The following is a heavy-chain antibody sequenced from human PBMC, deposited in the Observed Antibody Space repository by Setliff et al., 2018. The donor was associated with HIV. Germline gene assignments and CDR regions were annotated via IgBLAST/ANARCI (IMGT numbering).Heavy chain of an antibody. V-gene: IGHV4-4*07. Sequence: LSLTCSVSGGSTSSDTWSWIRQPAGQGLEWTGRIYRSGSTNYNTPLESRVTMSVDTSKNQFSLKLSSVTAADTAVYYCARELFGSGWYADSWGQGTLVTVSS. CDR2: IYRSGST. J-gene: IGHJ4*02. CDR3: ARELFGSGWYADS. D-gene: IGHD6-19*01. CDR1: GGSTSSDT.